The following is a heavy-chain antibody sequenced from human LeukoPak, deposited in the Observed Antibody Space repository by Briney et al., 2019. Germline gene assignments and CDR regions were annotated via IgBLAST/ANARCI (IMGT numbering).Heavy chain of an antibody. CDR3: ARGPTNYGHIDY. D-gene: IGHD3-10*01. CDR1: GYTFTGYY. CDR2: INPNSGGT. V-gene: IGHV1-2*02. Sequence: GASVRVSCKASGYTFTGYYMHWVRQAPGQGLEWMGWINPNSGGTNYAQKFQGRVTMTRDTSISTAYMELSRLRSDGTAVYYCARGPTNYGHIDYWGQGTLVTVSS. J-gene: IGHJ4*02.